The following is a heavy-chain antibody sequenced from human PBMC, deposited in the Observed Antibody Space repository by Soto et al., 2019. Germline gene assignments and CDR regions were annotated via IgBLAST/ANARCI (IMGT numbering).Heavy chain of an antibody. CDR1: VGTLSDHG. V-gene: IGHV1-69*06. J-gene: IGHJ3*02. Sequence: QVQLEQSGAEVKKPGSSGKVSCKASVGTLSDHGVAWLRQAPGQGLEWMGGTIPVFNTAKYAQKFQGRVTVTADKFTNIAYMELSSLRSEDTAFYFCARGVYGSGNYYTGPSAFDIWGQGTMVIVSS. CDR3: ARGVYGSGNYYTGPSAFDI. CDR2: TIPVFNTA. D-gene: IGHD3-10*01.